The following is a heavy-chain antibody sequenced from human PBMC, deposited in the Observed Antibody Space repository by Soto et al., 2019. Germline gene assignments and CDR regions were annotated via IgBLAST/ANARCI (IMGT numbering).Heavy chain of an antibody. CDR3: ASFWIAARDDAFDI. Sequence: GASVKVSCKASGYTFTGYYMHWVRQAPGQGLEWMGWTNPNSGGTNYAQKFQGRVTMTRDTSISTAYMELSRLRSDDTAVYYCASFWIAARDDAFDIWGQGTMVTVSS. CDR2: TNPNSGGT. V-gene: IGHV1-2*02. J-gene: IGHJ3*02. D-gene: IGHD6-6*01. CDR1: GYTFTGYY.